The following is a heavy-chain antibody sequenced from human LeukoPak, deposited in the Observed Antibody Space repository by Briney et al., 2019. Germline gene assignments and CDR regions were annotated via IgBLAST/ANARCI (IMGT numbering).Heavy chain of an antibody. CDR1: GXSISSYY. CDR3: ARGTGWFSY. V-gene: IGHV4-59*01. D-gene: IGHD6-19*01. CDR2: IYYSGST. Sequence: SETLSLTCTVSGXSISSYYWSWIRQPPGKGLEWIGYIYYSGSTNYNPSLKSRVTISVDTSKNQFSLKLSSVTAADTAVYYCARGTGWFSYWGQGTLVTVSS. J-gene: IGHJ4*02.